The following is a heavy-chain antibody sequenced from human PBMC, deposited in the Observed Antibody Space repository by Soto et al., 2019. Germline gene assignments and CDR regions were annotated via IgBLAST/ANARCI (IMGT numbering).Heavy chain of an antibody. V-gene: IGHV3-7*03. CDR1: GFALSPYW. CDR3: TRLTEAVTTFVY. D-gene: IGHD1-1*01. Sequence: PGGSLRLSCEASGFALSPYWMSWVRQAPGKGLEWVASINKYGSVKQYVDSVRGRFNISRDNAKNSLFLQMNSLSAEDTAVYYCTRLTEAVTTFVYWGQGT. J-gene: IGHJ4*02. CDR2: INKYGSVK.